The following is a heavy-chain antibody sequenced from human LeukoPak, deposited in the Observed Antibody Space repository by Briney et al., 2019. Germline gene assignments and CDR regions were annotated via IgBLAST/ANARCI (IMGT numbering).Heavy chain of an antibody. J-gene: IGHJ3*02. D-gene: IGHD3-10*01. CDR1: GFSLGEYG. CDR2: IRKKDYSGTR. CDR3: TRDPFSSGSYIFDI. Sequence: GGSLRLSCTSSGFSLGEYGLSWVRQAPGKGLEWVGFIRKKDYSGTREYAASVKGRFTISRDDSKSIVYLQMNSLKTEDTGVYYCTRDPFSSGSYIFDIWGRGTMVTVSS. V-gene: IGHV3-49*04.